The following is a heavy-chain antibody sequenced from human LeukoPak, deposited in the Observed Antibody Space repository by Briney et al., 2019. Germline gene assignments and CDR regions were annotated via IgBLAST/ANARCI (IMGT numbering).Heavy chain of an antibody. V-gene: IGHV1-18*04. CDR2: ISAYNGNT. CDR1: GYTFTGYY. D-gene: IGHD6-13*01. CDR3: ARVVAPYIAAAENFDY. J-gene: IGHJ4*02. Sequence: ASVKVSCKASGYTFTGYYMHWVRQAPGQGLEWMGWISAYNGNTNYAQKLQGRVTMTTDTSTSTAYMELRSLRSDDTAVYYCARVVAPYIAAAENFDYWGQGTLVTVSS.